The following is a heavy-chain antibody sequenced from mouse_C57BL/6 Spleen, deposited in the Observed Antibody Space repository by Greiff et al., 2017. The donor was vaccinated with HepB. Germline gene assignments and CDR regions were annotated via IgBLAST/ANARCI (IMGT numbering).Heavy chain of an antibody. CDR1: GFTFSSYT. CDR2: ISGGGGNT. J-gene: IGHJ1*03. Sequence: EVQVVESGGGLVKPGGSLKLSCAASGFTFSSYTMSWVRQTPEKRLEWVATISGGGGNTYYPDSVKGRFTISRDNAKNTLYLQMSSLRSEDTALYYCARGYGSSFGYFDVWGTGTTVTVSS. D-gene: IGHD1-1*01. CDR3: ARGYGSSFGYFDV. V-gene: IGHV5-9*01.